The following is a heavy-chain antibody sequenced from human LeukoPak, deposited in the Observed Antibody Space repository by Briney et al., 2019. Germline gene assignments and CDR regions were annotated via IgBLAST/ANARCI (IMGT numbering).Heavy chain of an antibody. Sequence: PSGTLSLTCTVSGGSISSGDYYWSWIRQPPGKGLEWIGYIYYSGSTYYNPSLKSRITISVDTSKNQFSLKLSSVTAADTAVYYCARAKGIAARPFDYWGQGTLVTVSS. V-gene: IGHV4-30-4*01. D-gene: IGHD6-6*01. CDR3: ARAKGIAARPFDY. CDR1: GGSISSGDYY. CDR2: IYYSGST. J-gene: IGHJ4*02.